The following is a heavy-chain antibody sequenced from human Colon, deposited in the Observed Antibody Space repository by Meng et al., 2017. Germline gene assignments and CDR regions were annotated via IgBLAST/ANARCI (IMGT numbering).Heavy chain of an antibody. CDR2: ISYDGSNK. J-gene: IGHJ5*02. CDR1: GFTFSSYA. D-gene: IGHD6-19*01. V-gene: IGHV3-30*04. CDR3: ARDGFGAVAGPWFDP. Sequence: GESLKISCAASGFTFSSYAMHWVRQAPGKGLEWVAVISYDGSNKYYADSVKGRFTISRDNSKNTLYLQMNSLRAEDTAVYYCARDGFGAVAGPWFDPWGQGTLVTFSS.